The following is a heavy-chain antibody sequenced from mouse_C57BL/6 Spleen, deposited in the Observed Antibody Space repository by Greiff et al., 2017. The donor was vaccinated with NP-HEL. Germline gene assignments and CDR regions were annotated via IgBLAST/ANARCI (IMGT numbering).Heavy chain of an antibody. CDR1: GFSLTSYG. Sequence: VKLEESGPGLVAPSQSLSITCTVSGFSLTSYGVSWVRQPPGKGLEWLGVIWGDGSTNYHSALISRLSISKDNSKSQVFLKLNSLQTDDTATYYCAKWDYEYDGAWFAYWGQGTLVTVSA. V-gene: IGHV2-3*01. CDR3: AKWDYEYDGAWFAY. J-gene: IGHJ3*01. D-gene: IGHD2-4*01. CDR2: IWGDGST.